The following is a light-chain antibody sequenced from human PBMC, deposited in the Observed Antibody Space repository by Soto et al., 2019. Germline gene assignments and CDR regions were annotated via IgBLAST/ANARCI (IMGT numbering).Light chain of an antibody. CDR1: QNIRGW. V-gene: IGKV1-5*01. CDR2: DAS. CDR3: QQYNSYSWT. J-gene: IGKJ1*01. Sequence: DIRMTQSPSTLSTSVGDRVTITCRASQNIRGWLAWYQQKPGKAPKLLIYDASTLESGVPSRFSGSGSGTEFTRTISSLQPDDFATYSCQQYNSYSWTFGQGTTVAIK.